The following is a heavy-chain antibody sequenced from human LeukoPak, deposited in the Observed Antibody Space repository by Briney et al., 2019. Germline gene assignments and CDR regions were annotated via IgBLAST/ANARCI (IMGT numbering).Heavy chain of an antibody. V-gene: IGHV3-7*01. D-gene: IGHD3-10*01. CDR2: IKQDGSEK. J-gene: IGHJ4*02. CDR3: ARDSLFVVRGVVDY. Sequence: GESLRLSCAASGFTFSSYWMSWVRQAPGKGLEWVANIKQDGSEKYYVDSVKGRFTISRDNAKNSLYLQMNSLRAEDTAVYYCARDSLFVVRGVVDYWGQGTLVTVSS. CDR1: GFTFSSYW.